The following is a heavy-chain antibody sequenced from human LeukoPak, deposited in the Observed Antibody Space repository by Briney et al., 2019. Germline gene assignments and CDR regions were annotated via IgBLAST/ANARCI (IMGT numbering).Heavy chain of an antibody. V-gene: IGHV4-59*01. CDR2: ISYSGST. Sequence: SETLSLTCTVSGGSISSYYWSWIRQPPGKGMEWIGYISYSGSTNYNPSLKSRVTISVDTSKNQFSLRLSSVTAADTAVYYCATPTGGYWGQGTLVTVSS. J-gene: IGHJ4*02. D-gene: IGHD3-10*01. CDR1: GGSISSYY. CDR3: ATPTGGY.